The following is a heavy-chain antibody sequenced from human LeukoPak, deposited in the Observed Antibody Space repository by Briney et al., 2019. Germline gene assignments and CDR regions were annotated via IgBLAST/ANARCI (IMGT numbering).Heavy chain of an antibody. CDR2: INHSGST. J-gene: IGHJ4*02. D-gene: IGHD3-22*01. Sequence: SETLSLTCAVYGGSFSGYYWSSIRQPPGKGLEWIGEINHSGSTNYNPSLKSRVTISVDTSKNQFSLKLSSVTAADTAVYYCARRISSGYYNRVDYWGQGTLVTVSS. CDR3: ARRISSGYYNRVDY. V-gene: IGHV4-34*01. CDR1: GGSFSGYY.